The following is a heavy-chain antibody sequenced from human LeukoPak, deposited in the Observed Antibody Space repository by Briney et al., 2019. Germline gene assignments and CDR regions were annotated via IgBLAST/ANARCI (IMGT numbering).Heavy chain of an antibody. J-gene: IGHJ4*02. CDR3: ARVGSSSGWYSTHFDY. Sequence: ASVKVSCKASGGTFSSYAISWVRQAPGQGLEWMGRIIPILGIANYAQKFQGRVTITADKSTSTAYMELSSLRSEDTAVYYCARVGSSSGWYSTHFDYWGQGTLVTVSS. D-gene: IGHD6-19*01. V-gene: IGHV1-69*04. CDR2: IIPILGIA. CDR1: GGTFSSYA.